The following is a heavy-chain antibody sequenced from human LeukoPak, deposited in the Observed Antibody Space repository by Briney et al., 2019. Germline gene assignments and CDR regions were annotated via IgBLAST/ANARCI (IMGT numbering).Heavy chain of an antibody. J-gene: IGHJ4*02. CDR2: IISSISTI. Sequence: PGGPLRLSCAASGFTFSSYSMNWVRQAPGRGLEWVSYIISSISTIYYADSLKGRFTISRDNAQNSLYLQMNSLRAEDTAVYYCARDTRSITIFGVDFDYWGQGTLVTVSS. D-gene: IGHD3-3*01. CDR3: ARDTRSITIFGVDFDY. V-gene: IGHV3-48*01. CDR1: GFTFSSYS.